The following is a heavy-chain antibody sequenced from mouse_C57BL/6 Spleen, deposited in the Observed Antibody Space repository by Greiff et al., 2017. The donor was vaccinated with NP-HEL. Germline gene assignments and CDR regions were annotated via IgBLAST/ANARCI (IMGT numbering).Heavy chain of an antibody. Sequence: VQLQQSGPELVKPGASVKISCKASGYAFSSSWMNWVKQRPGKGLEWIGRIYPGDGDTNYNGKFKGKATLTADKSSSTAYMQLSSLTSEDSAVYFCARRVGDYWGQGTTLTVSS. J-gene: IGHJ2*01. D-gene: IGHD1-1*01. CDR1: GYAFSSSW. CDR3: ARRVGDY. CDR2: IYPGDGDT. V-gene: IGHV1-82*01.